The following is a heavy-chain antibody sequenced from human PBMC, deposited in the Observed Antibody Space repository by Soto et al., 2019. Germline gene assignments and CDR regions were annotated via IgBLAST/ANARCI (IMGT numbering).Heavy chain of an antibody. CDR3: SRALHWTDVSD. Sequence: GASVKSSCPASGYTFTVYYMHWVRQAPGQGLAWMGWINPNSGVTHYAQKFQGRVTMTRDTSTSTAYMELSSLRSDDTAVYYCSRALHWTDVSDCVQGSLVTLSS. CDR2: INPNSGVT. D-gene: IGHD1-1*01. CDR1: GYTFTVYY. J-gene: IGHJ4*02. V-gene: IGHV1-2*02.